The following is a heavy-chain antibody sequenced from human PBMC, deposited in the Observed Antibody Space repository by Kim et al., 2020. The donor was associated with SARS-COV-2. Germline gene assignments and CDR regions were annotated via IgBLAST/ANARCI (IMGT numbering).Heavy chain of an antibody. Sequence: ASVKVSCKASGYTFTSYDINWVRQATGQGLEWMGWMNPNSGNTGYAQKFQGRVTMTRNTSISTAYMELSSLRSEDTAVYYCARGRGLQWIFNWFDPWGQGTLVTVSS. CDR2: MNPNSGNT. J-gene: IGHJ5*02. D-gene: IGHD3-3*01. V-gene: IGHV1-8*01. CDR3: ARGRGLQWIFNWFDP. CDR1: GYTFTSYD.